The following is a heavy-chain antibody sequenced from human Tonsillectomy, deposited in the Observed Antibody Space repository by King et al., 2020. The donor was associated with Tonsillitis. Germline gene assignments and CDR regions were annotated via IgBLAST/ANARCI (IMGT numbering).Heavy chain of an antibody. CDR3: ARGGEVPTAIPIGDYFYYYDMDV. J-gene: IGHJ6*03. CDR2: IWYDGRNK. Sequence: VQLVESEGGVVQPGRSLRFSCAASGFTFSSYTMHWVRQAPGKGLEWVAVIWYDGRNKYYADSVKGRFIISRDNSKNTLYLQMHSLRAEDTAVYYCARGGEVPTAIPIGDYFYYYDMDVWGKGTTVTVSS. D-gene: IGHD2-2*02. CDR1: GFTFSSYT. V-gene: IGHV3-33*01.